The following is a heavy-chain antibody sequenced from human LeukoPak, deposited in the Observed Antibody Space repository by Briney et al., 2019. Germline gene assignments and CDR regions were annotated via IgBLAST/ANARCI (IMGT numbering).Heavy chain of an antibody. CDR2: MNSDGSTT. J-gene: IGHJ4*02. CDR1: GFTFSTSW. V-gene: IGHV3-74*01. CDR3: ATGGRYYLDN. Sequence: GGSLRLSCAASGFTFSTSWMHWVRQAPGKGLVWVSRMNSDGSTTNYADSVKGRFTVSRDNAKNTLFLQMNIVRAEDTAVYDCATGGRYYLDNWGQGTLVTVSS.